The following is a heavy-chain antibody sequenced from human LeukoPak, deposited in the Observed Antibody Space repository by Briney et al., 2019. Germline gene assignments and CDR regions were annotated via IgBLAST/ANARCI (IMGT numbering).Heavy chain of an antibody. CDR2: LYYTGST. J-gene: IGHJ4*02. CDR3: ARGGGPAFD. CDR1: GGSVSRGGYY. D-gene: IGHD3-10*01. V-gene: IGHV4-31*03. Sequence: SETLSPTCTVSGGSVSRGGYYWTWIRQHPGRGLEWIGYLYYTGSTYYNPSLKSRVTISVDTSKNQFSLKLSSVTAADTAVYYCARGGGPAFDWGQGTLVTVSS.